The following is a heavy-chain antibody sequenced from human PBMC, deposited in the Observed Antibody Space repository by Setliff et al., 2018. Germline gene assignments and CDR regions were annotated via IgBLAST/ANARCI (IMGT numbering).Heavy chain of an antibody. J-gene: IGHJ4*02. Sequence: SETLSLTCTVSGGSVSSTSYYWGWIRQPPGKGLEWIGTIYYTGNTFYNPSLKSRVTISVAPSKNQVSLKLTSVSAADTAVYYCARRDSTGYYGYSFDFWGQGTLVTVSS. V-gene: IGHV4-39*01. CDR2: IYYTGNT. CDR3: ARRDSTGYYGYSFDF. D-gene: IGHD3-22*01. CDR1: GGSVSSTSYY.